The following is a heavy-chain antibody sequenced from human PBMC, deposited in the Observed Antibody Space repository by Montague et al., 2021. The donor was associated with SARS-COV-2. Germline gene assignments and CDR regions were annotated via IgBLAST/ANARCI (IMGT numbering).Heavy chain of an antibody. CDR2: IYYSGSS. D-gene: IGHD5-18*01. CDR3: ARGAGYSYGVDY. CDR1: GASVSSGSHY. V-gene: IGHV4-61*01. J-gene: IGHJ4*02. Sequence: SETLSLTCTVSGASVSSGSHYWIWIRQPPGKGLEFIGYIYYSGSSKYNPSLKSQVTISVDTSTNQVSLKVSSVTAADSAVYFCARGAGYSYGVDYWGQGTLVTVSS.